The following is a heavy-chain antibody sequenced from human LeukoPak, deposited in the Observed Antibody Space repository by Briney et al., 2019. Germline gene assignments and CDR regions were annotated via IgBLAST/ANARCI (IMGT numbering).Heavy chain of an antibody. CDR3: ARDIAYYDSSGGPNWFDP. CDR2: IIPILGIA. D-gene: IGHD3-22*01. V-gene: IGHV1-69*04. Sequence: ASVKVSCKASGDTFSSYTISWVRQAPGQGLEWMGMIIPILGIANYAQKFQGRVTITADKSTSTAYMELSRLRSEDTAVYYCARDIAYYDSSGGPNWFDPWGEGTLVTVSS. J-gene: IGHJ5*02. CDR1: GDTFSSYT.